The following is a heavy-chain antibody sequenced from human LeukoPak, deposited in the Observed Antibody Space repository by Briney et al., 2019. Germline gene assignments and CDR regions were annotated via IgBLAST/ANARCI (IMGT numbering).Heavy chain of an antibody. CDR2: ISAAGSNI. V-gene: IGHV3-23*01. CDR3: AKDRGNWGYAFDI. D-gene: IGHD7-27*01. CDR1: GFTFSSYA. J-gene: IGHJ3*02. Sequence: GGSLRLSCAASGFTFSSYAMSWVRLAPGKGLEWVSSISAAGSNIKYADSVQGRFTISRDRPKNTLYLHMNSLRAEDTALYFCAKDRGNWGYAFDIWGQGTMVTVSS.